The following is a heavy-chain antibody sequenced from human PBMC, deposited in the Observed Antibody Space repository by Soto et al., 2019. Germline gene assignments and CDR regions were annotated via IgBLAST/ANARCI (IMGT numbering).Heavy chain of an antibody. V-gene: IGHV3-15*07. Sequence: PGGSLRLSWAASDSSLSNVWMNWVRQGPGKGLEWVGRIKSKADGGTTDYAAPAKGRVTISRDDSKNTLYLQMNSLKTEDTAVYYCVSDMDYWGQGTLVTVSS. J-gene: IGHJ4*02. CDR3: VSDMDY. CDR1: DSSLSNVW. CDR2: IKSKADGGTT.